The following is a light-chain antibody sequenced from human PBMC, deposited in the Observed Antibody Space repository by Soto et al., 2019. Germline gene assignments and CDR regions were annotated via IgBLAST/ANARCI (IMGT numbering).Light chain of an antibody. V-gene: IGKV3-15*01. Sequence: EVIMTQSPTTLSVSPGAKVTLSCRASQSVSSHLAWYQQRPGQPPRLVTSGASSRATGIPARFSAGGSGTEFTLTISSLQSEDFAVYYCQQYNNWPPITFGQGTRLEIK. CDR2: GAS. CDR1: QSVSSH. J-gene: IGKJ5*01. CDR3: QQYNNWPPIT.